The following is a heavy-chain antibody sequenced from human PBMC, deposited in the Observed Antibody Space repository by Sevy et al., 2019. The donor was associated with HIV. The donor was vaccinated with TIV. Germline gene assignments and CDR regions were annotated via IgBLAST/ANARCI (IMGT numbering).Heavy chain of an antibody. Sequence: ASVKVSCKASGYTFTNYEINWVRQATGQGLEWMGWMNPNSGKTGYPPQFHGRVTMTRNTSLNIAYMELSSLRSDDTAVYYCARDEQRPYYYGSGNMGHWGQGTLVTVSS. CDR3: ARDEQRPYYYGSGNMGH. CDR2: MNPNSGKT. J-gene: IGHJ4*02. D-gene: IGHD3-10*01. V-gene: IGHV1-8*01. CDR1: GYTFTNYE.